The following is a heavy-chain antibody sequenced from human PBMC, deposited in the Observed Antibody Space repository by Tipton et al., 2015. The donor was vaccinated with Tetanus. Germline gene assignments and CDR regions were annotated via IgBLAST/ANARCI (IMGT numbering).Heavy chain of an antibody. V-gene: IGHV3-23*01. CDR3: TRDHRPTSRGSESYYYYGMDV. Sequence: SLRLSCAASGFTFSYSAMTWVRQPPGKGLEWVSLISASGGNTYYADSVKGRFTISRDNAKNSLYLQMNSLRADDTAVYYCTRDHRPTSRGSESYYYYGMDVWGQGTTVTVSS. J-gene: IGHJ6*02. D-gene: IGHD3-10*01. CDR2: ISASGGNT. CDR1: GFTFSYSA.